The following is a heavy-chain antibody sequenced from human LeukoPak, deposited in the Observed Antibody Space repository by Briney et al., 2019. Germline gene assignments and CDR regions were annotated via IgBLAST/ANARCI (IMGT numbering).Heavy chain of an antibody. V-gene: IGHV4-4*07. CDR2: IYTSGST. J-gene: IGHJ3*02. CDR1: GGSISSYY. Sequence: PSETLSLTCTVSGGSISSYYWSWIRQPAGKGLEWIGRIYTSGSTNYNPSLKSRVTMSVDTSKNQFSLKLSSVTAADTAVYYCARGDWEAYYYDSSGYYRAFDIRGQGTMVTVSS. CDR3: ARGDWEAYYYDSSGYYRAFDI. D-gene: IGHD3-22*01.